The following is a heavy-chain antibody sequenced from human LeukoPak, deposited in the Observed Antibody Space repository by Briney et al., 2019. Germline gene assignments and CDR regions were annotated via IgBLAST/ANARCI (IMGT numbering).Heavy chain of an antibody. D-gene: IGHD3-10*01. V-gene: IGHV4-39*07. CDR2: IYHSGST. Sequence: SETLSLTCTVSGGSISSSSYYWGWIRQPPGKGLEWIGSIYHSGSTYYNPSLKSRVTISVDTSKNQFSLKLSSVTAADTAVYYCARVLEDGSGSYYRTMYYYYYMDVWGKGTTVTVSS. CDR1: GGSISSSSYY. CDR3: ARVLEDGSGSYYRTMYYYYYMDV. J-gene: IGHJ6*03.